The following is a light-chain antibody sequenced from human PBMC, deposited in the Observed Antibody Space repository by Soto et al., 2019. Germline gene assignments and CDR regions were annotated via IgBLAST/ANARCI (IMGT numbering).Light chain of an antibody. V-gene: IGLV2-14*01. J-gene: IGLJ1*01. CDR1: SSDVGGYNY. Sequence: QSLLTQPASLSGSPGQSITISCTGTSSDVGGYNYVSWYHQHPGKAPTLMVFDVNNRPSGVSNRFSGYKSGNTASLTISHLQAEDDADYYCVSYTASASYVFGTGTKVTVL. CDR2: DVN. CDR3: VSYTASASYV.